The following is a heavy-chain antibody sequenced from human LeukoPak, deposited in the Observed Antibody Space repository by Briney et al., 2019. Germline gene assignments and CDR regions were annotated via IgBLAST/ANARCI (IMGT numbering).Heavy chain of an antibody. CDR1: GFTVSSNY. CDR2: IYSGGST. CDR3: ARDQYCSSTSCAPS. V-gene: IGHV3-53*01. Sequence: GGSLRLSCAASGFTVSSNYMSWVRQAPGRGLEWVSVIYSGGSTYYADSVKGRLTISRDNSKNTLYLQMNSLRAEDTAVYYCARDQYCSSTSCAPSWGQGTLVTVS. J-gene: IGHJ4*02. D-gene: IGHD2-2*01.